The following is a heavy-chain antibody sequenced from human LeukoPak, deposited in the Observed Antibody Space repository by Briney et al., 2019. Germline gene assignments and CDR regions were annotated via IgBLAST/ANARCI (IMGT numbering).Heavy chain of an antibody. CDR1: GFTFSSYA. CDR3: AKEEGYYYDSGGYYVEYFQH. CDR2: ISGSGSTT. D-gene: IGHD3-22*01. V-gene: IGHV3-23*01. J-gene: IGHJ1*01. Sequence: GGSLRLSCAASGFTFSSYAMTWVRQAPGKGLEWVSAISGSGSTTYYADSVKGRFTISRDNSKNTLYLQMSSLRAEDTAVYYCAKEEGYYYDSGGYYVEYFQHWGQGTLVTVSS.